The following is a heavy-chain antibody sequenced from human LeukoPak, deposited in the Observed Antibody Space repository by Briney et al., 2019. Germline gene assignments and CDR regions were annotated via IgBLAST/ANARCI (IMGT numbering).Heavy chain of an antibody. CDR1: GFTFSSYE. D-gene: IGHD3-10*01. V-gene: IGHV3-48*03. Sequence: GGSLRLFCAASGFTFSSYEMNWVRQAPGKGLEWVSYISSSGSTIYYAESVKGRFTISRDNAKNTLYLQMNSLRAEDTAVYYCAKAVAYYGSGSSDYWGQGTLVTVSS. CDR3: AKAVAYYGSGSSDY. J-gene: IGHJ4*02. CDR2: ISSSGSTI.